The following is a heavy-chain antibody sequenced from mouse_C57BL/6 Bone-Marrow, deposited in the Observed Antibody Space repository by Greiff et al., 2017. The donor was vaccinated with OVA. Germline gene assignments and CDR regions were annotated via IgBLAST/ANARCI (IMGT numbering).Heavy chain of an antibody. Sequence: EVLLVESGADLVKPGGSLTLSCAASGFTFSSDDMTWVRQTPDNTLECVATISCGGSSSYYPDSVSGRFTISEDNAKNSLYLLMSSLTSEDTAMYFGARHGDYGSFFDYWGQGTTLTVSS. CDR2: ISCGGSSS. CDR1: GFTFSSDD. CDR3: ARHGDYGSFFDY. J-gene: IGHJ2*01. V-gene: IGHV5-6*01. D-gene: IGHD1-1*01.